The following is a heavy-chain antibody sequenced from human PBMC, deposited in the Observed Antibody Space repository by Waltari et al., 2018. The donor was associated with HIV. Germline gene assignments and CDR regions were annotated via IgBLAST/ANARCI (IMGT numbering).Heavy chain of an antibody. J-gene: IGHJ6*02. V-gene: IGHV4-39*07. CDR1: GGSISSSNYY. CDR3: ARDTWAGNYYYAMDV. CDR2: SYYSGST. Sequence: QLQLQESGPGLVKPSETLSLTCTVSGGSISSSNYYWAWIRQPPGKGLGWSGNSYYSGSTYYNPALKSRVTISVDTSKNQCSLKLSSVTAADTAVYYCARDTWAGNYYYAMDVWGQGTTVTVSS. D-gene: IGHD1-26*01.